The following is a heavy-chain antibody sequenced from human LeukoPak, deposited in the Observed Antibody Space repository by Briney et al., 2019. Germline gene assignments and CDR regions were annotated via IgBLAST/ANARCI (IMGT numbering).Heavy chain of an antibody. V-gene: IGHV4-4*02. CDR2: IFHSGST. D-gene: IGHD3-10*01. J-gene: IGHJ4*02. CDR1: GGSLSSNYW. Sequence: SGTLSLTCGVSGGSLSSNYWWSWVRQPPGKGLEWIGEIFHSGSTKYNPSLKSRVTISMDKSKNQFSLNLSSVTAADTAVYYCARGYGSGSYGDYWGQGTLVTVSS. CDR3: ARGYGSGSYGDY.